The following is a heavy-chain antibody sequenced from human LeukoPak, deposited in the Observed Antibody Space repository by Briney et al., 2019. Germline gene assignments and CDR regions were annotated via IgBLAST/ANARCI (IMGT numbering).Heavy chain of an antibody. CDR1: GASISSYY. D-gene: IGHD1-1*01. J-gene: IGHJ5*02. CDR3: ARGGFLDPFDP. V-gene: IGHV4-59*01. Sequence: SETLSLTCTLSGASISSYYWNWIRQPPGKGLEWIGYIYYSGSTKYNPSLKSRVTISVDTSMNQFSLRLRSVTAADTAVYYCARGGFLDPFDPWGQGTLVTVSS. CDR2: IYYSGST.